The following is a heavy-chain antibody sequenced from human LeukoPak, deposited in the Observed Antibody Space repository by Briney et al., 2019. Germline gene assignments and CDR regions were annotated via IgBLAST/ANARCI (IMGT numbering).Heavy chain of an antibody. D-gene: IGHD2-2*01. CDR1: GFTFSSYE. J-gene: IGHJ5*02. V-gene: IGHV3-48*03. Sequence: GGSLRLSCAASGFTFSSYEMNWVRQAPGKGLEWVSYISSSGSTIYYADSVKGRFTISRDNAKNSLYLQMNSLRAEDTAVYYCARDPSGVPAAIRGVVDPWGQGTLVTVSS. CDR3: ARDPSGVPAAIRGVVDP. CDR2: ISSSGSTI.